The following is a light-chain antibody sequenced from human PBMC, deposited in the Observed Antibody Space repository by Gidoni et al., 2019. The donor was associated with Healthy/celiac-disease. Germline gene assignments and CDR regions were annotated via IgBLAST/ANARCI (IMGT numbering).Light chain of an antibody. CDR3: QQYYSTPLT. CDR1: QSVLYSSNNKNY. J-gene: IGKJ4*01. CDR2: WAS. Sequence: DIVMTQSPDSLAGSLGERATINCKSSQSVLYSSNNKNYLAWYQQKPGQPPKLLISWASTRESGVPDRFSGSGSGTDFILTISSLQAEDVAVYYCQQYYSTPLTFGGGTKVEIK. V-gene: IGKV4-1*01.